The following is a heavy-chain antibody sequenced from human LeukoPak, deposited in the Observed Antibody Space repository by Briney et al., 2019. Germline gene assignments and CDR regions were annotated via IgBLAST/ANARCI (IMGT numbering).Heavy chain of an antibody. CDR1: GFTFSNFA. CDR2: IVGSSST. D-gene: IGHD3-22*01. CDR3: AKDIWYDSSGFDY. J-gene: IGHJ4*02. V-gene: IGHV3-21*01. Sequence: GGSLRLSCAASGFTFSNFAMTWVRQAPGKGLEWVSSIVGSSSTYYADSLKGRFTISRDNAKNSLYLQMNSLRAEDTAVYYCAKDIWYDSSGFDYWGQGTLVTVSS.